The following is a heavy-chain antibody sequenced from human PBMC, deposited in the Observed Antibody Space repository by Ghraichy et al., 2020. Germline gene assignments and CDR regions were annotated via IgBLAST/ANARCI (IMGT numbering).Heavy chain of an antibody. V-gene: IGHV4-59*01. D-gene: IGHD2-2*01. CDR3: ARILVVPAADWFDP. J-gene: IGHJ5*02. CDR1: GGSISSYY. CDR2: IYYSGST. Sequence: SETLSLTCTVSGGSISSYYWSWIRQPPGKGLEWIWYIYYSGSTNYNPSLKSRVTISVDTSKNPFSLKLSSVTAADTAVYYCARILVVPAADWFDPWGQGTLVTVSS.